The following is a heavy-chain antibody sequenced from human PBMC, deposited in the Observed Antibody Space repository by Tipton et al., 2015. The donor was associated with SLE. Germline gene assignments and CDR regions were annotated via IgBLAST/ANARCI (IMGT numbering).Heavy chain of an antibody. J-gene: IGHJ3*02. Sequence: TLSLTCAVYGGSFSGYYWSWIRQPPGKGLEWIGYIYYSGSTNYNPSLKSRVTISVDTSKNQFSLKLSSVTAADTAVYYCARVKSITIFGVVITPGAFDIWGQGTMVTVSS. D-gene: IGHD3-3*01. V-gene: IGHV4-59*08. CDR3: ARVKSITIFGVVITPGAFDI. CDR2: IYYSGST. CDR1: GGSFSGYY.